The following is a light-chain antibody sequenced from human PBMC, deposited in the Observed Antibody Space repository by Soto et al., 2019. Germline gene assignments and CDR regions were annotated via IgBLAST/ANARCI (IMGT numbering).Light chain of an antibody. CDR2: GNS. CDR3: QSYDSSLSGVV. J-gene: IGLJ2*01. CDR1: SSNIGAGYE. V-gene: IGLV1-40*01. Sequence: QSVLTQPPSVSGAPGQRVTLSCTGSSSNIGAGYEVHWYQQLPGTAPKLLIYGNSNRLSGVPDRFSGSKSGTSASLAITGLQAEDEADYYCQSYDSSLSGVVFGGGTKLTVL.